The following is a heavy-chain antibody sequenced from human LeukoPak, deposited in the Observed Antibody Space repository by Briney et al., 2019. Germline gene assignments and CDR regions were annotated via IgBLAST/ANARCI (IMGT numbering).Heavy chain of an antibody. Sequence: PSETLSLTCAVYGGSFSGYYWSWIRQPPGKGLEWIGEINHSGSTNYNPSLKSRVTISVDTSKNQFSLKLSSVTAADTAVYYCARVGGHCSSTSCYYFDYWGQGTLVTVSS. J-gene: IGHJ4*02. V-gene: IGHV4-34*01. CDR1: GGSFSGYY. CDR2: INHSGST. D-gene: IGHD2-2*01. CDR3: ARVGGHCSSTSCYYFDY.